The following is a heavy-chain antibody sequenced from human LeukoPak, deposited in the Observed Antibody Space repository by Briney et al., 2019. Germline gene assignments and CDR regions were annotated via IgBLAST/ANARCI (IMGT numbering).Heavy chain of an antibody. Sequence: GGSLRLSCAASGFTFSSYGMHWVRQAPGKGLEWVAVISYDGSNKYYADSVKGRFTISRDNSKNTLYLQMNSLGAEDTAVYYCAGLGTNFDYWGRGTLVTVSS. CDR1: GFTFSSYG. J-gene: IGHJ4*02. D-gene: IGHD1-1*01. V-gene: IGHV3-30*03. CDR2: ISYDGSNK. CDR3: AGLGTNFDY.